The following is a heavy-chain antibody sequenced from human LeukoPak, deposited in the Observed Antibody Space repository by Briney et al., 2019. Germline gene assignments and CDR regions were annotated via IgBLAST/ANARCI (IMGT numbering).Heavy chain of an antibody. CDR1: GGSINSYY. Sequence: SGTLSLTCTVSGGSINSYYWSWMRQPPGKVLEWIGYVYYTGSTNYSPSLKSRVTISVDTSKNQLSLKLTSVTAADTAVYYCAREDSSSRFDYWGQGSLVTVSS. V-gene: IGHV4-59*01. CDR3: AREDSSSRFDY. J-gene: IGHJ4*02. D-gene: IGHD6-13*01. CDR2: VYYTGST.